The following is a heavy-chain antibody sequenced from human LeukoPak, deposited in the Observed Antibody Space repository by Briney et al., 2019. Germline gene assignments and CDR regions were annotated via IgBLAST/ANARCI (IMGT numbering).Heavy chain of an antibody. J-gene: IGHJ3*02. D-gene: IGHD3-3*01. V-gene: IGHV1-18*01. CDR1: GYSFTSYG. Sequence: ASVKVSCQASGYSFTSYGISWVRQAAGQGLEWMGWISAYNGNTNYAQKLQGRITMTTGTSTSTAYMELRSRRSDDTAVYYCARDGRWYYDFWSARHDAFDIWGQGTMVTVSS. CDR3: ARDGRWYYDFWSARHDAFDI. CDR2: ISAYNGNT.